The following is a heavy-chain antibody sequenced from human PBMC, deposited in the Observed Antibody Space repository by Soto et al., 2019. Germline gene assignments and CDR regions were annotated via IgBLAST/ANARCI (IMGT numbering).Heavy chain of an antibody. CDR1: GFTFSSYG. Sequence: QVQLVESGGGVVQPGRSLRLSCAASGFTFSSYGMHWVRQAPGKGLEWLANIWYDGRDKYHANSVKGRFTISRDNSKNTLYLQINSLRVEDTGVYYCARDRGSIAPNGINFYYWGHGNLVNVSP. J-gene: IGHJ4*01. D-gene: IGHD2-8*01. V-gene: IGHV3-33*01. CDR3: ARDRGSIAPNGINFYY. CDR2: IWYDGRDK.